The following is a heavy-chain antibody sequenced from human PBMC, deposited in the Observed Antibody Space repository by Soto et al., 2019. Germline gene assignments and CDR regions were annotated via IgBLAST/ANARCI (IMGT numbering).Heavy chain of an antibody. CDR1: VIKLSSYG. V-gene: IGHV3-30*18. CDR2: ISYDGNNK. J-gene: IGHJ5*02. Sequence: GSLTRSCVVSVIKLSSYGMNWVREAPSKGLEWVAVISYDGNNKYYGASVKVRFTISRDDSKNTVFLEMNILIDEDTAVYSCAKDARPCTSVVCLHNWVDPWGQGTLVTVSS. D-gene: IGHD2-8*01. CDR3: AKDARPCTSVVCLHNWVDP.